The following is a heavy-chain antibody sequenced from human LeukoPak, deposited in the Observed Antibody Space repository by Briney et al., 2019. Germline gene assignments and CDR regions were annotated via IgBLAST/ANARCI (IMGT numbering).Heavy chain of an antibody. J-gene: IGHJ6*01. CDR3: ARSRGYGVAGGMDV. Sequence: PGGSLRLSCAASEFTVSSNYISWVRQAPGKGLEWVSVIYSDGSTYYADSVKGRYSISGDNSKNMLYLQMNSLRADDTAVYYCARSRGYGVAGGMDVWAQGDTVTVSS. CDR1: EFTVSSNY. D-gene: IGHD6-25*01. CDR2: IYSDGST. V-gene: IGHV3-53*01.